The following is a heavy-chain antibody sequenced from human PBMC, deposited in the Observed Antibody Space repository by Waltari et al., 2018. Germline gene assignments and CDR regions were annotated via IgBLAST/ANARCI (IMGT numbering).Heavy chain of an antibody. CDR1: GGTFSSYA. Sequence: VQLVQSGDEVKKPGSSVKVSCKASGGTFSSYAISWVRQAPGQGLEWMGGIIPIFGTANYAQKFQGRVTITTDESTSTAYMELSSLRSEDTAVYYCASEKSKDDFWSGYYYYYGMDVWGQGTTVTVSS. D-gene: IGHD3-3*01. J-gene: IGHJ6*02. CDR3: ASEKSKDDFWSGYYYYYGMDV. CDR2: IIPIFGTA. V-gene: IGHV1-69*05.